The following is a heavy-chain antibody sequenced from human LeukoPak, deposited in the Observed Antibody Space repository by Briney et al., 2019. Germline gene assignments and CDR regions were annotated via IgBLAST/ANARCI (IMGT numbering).Heavy chain of an antibody. CDR1: GGSISSGGYY. CDR2: IYYSGST. V-gene: IGHV4-31*03. D-gene: IGHD2-2*01. CDR3: ARGSRYCSSTSCYPAPHIFDY. Sequence: SQTLSLTCTVSGGSISSGGYYWSWIRQHPGKGLEWIGYIYYSGSTYYNPSLKSRVTISVDTSKNQFSLKLSSVTAADTAVYYCARGSRYCSSTSCYPAPHIFDYWGQGTLVTVSS. J-gene: IGHJ4*02.